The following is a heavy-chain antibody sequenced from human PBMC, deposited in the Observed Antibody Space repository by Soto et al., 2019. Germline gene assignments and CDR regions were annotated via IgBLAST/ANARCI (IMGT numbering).Heavy chain of an antibody. V-gene: IGHV1-69*01. CDR2: IIPILEKP. CDR3: AIGDRSSWIGNH. D-gene: IGHD6-6*01. Sequence: QVHLVQSGAEVTKAGSSVKVSCKASGGTFSSHAFSWVRQAPGQGLEWVGGIIPILEKPNYAQELQGRVTISADESTNTVILELTNLRSDDTAIYFRAIGDRSSWIGNHWGPGTQVTVS. J-gene: IGHJ4*02. CDR1: GGTFSSHA.